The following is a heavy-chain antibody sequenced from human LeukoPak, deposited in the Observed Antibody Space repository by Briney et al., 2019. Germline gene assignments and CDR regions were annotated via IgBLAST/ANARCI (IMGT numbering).Heavy chain of an antibody. V-gene: IGHV4-4*02. J-gene: IGHJ4*02. D-gene: IGHD2/OR15-2a*01. CDR1: GFTFSSYAM. CDR2: IYHSGST. CDR3: ARESFLYYFDY. Sequence: PGGSLRLSCAASGFTFSSYAMSWVRQPPGKGLEWIGEIYHSGSTNYNPSLKSRVTISVDKSKNQFSLKLSSVTAADTAVYYCARESFLYYFDYWGQGTLVTVSS.